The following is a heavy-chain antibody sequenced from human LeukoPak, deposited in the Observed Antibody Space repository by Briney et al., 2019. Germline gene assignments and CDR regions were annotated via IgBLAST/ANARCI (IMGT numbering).Heavy chain of an antibody. V-gene: IGHV4-31*03. CDR1: GGSISSGGYY. CDR3: ARDRGGYYGSGTKFDP. J-gene: IGHJ5*02. Sequence: PSQTLSLTCTVSGGSISSGGYYWSWIRQHPGTGLEWIGYIYYSGSTYYNPSLKSRVTISVDTSKNQFSLKLSSVTAADTAVYYCARDRGGYYGSGTKFDPWGQGTLVTVSS. D-gene: IGHD3-10*01. CDR2: IYYSGST.